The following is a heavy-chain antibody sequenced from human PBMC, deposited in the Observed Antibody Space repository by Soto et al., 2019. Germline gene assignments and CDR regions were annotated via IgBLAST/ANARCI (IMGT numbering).Heavy chain of an antibody. CDR1: GASISGGDYY. CDR2: IYYTGHT. Sequence: QVQLQESGPGLVKPSQTLSLTCTVSGASISGGDYYWTWIRQPPGKGLEWMGSIYYTGHTYSNPSVESRLSISVDPSNNQFALRLTSVTAPDTAIYYFARATSDSSTYDLDYWGQGTLVTVSS. D-gene: IGHD2-2*01. J-gene: IGHJ4*02. V-gene: IGHV4-30-4*01. CDR3: ARATSDSSTYDLDY.